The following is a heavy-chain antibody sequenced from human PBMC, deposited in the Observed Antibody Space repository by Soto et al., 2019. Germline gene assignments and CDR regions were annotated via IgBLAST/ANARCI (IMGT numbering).Heavy chain of an antibody. CDR1: GFTFSSYA. J-gene: IGHJ4*02. D-gene: IGHD3-9*01. CDR3: AKDLDILTGYDY. V-gene: IGHV3-23*01. CDR2: ISGSGGST. Sequence: GGSLLSCAASGFTFSSYAMSWVRQAPGKGLEWVSAISGSGGSTYYADSVKGWFTISRDNSKNTLYLQMNSLRAEDTAVYYCAKDLDILTGYDYWGQGSLVTVSS.